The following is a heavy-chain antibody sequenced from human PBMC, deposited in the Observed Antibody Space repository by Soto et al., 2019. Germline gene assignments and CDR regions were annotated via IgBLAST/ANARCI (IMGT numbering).Heavy chain of an antibody. Sequence: QVQLVQSVAEVKKPGSSVKVSCKASGGTFSRYAISWVRQAPGQGLEWMGGIIPIFGTANYAQKFQGRVTISADDTTSTSYLELSRRRPDDRDVYYCARGDVWGSYRGYFDYWGQRTLVTVSS. CDR2: IIPIFGTA. D-gene: IGHD3-16*02. CDR3: ARGDVWGSYRGYFDY. CDR1: GGTFSRYA. V-gene: IGHV1-69*12. J-gene: IGHJ4*02.